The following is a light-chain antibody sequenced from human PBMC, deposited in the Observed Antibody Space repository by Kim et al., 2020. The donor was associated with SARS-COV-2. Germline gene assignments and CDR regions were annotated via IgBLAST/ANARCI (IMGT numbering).Light chain of an antibody. J-gene: IGLJ3*02. CDR3: SSFTTSSTWV. CDR2: EVN. V-gene: IGLV2-14*03. Sequence: GQSITISCTGTSSDIGNYNYVSWYQQHPGKAPKLIIYEVNKRPSGVSNRFSGSKSGNTASLTISGLQAEDETDYYCSSFTTSSTWVFGGGTQLTVL. CDR1: SSDIGNYNY.